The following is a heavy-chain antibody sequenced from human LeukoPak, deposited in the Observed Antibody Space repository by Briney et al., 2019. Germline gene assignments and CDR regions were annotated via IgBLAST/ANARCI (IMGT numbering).Heavy chain of an antibody. V-gene: IGHV4-39*07. CDR3: AKSNSYGLVGI. D-gene: IGHD3-16*02. Sequence: PSETLSLTCTVSGGSISTSNYYWGWVRQPPGKGLEWIGNIFYSGSTYYSPSLKSRVTISLDTSRNQFSLKLNSVTAADTAVYYCAKSNSYGLVGIWGQGTMVTVSS. CDR1: GGSISTSNYY. J-gene: IGHJ3*02. CDR2: IFYSGST.